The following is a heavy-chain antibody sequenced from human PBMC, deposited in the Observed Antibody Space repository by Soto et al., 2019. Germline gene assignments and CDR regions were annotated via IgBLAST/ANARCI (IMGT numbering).Heavy chain of an antibody. Sequence: ASVKVSCKASGYTFTSYYMHWVRQAPGQGLEWMGIINPSGGSTSYAQKFQGRVTMTRDTSTSTVYMELSSLRSEDKAVYYFARVYCSGGSCYSIDYWGQGTLVTVSS. D-gene: IGHD2-15*01. V-gene: IGHV1-46*03. J-gene: IGHJ4*02. CDR3: ARVYCSGGSCYSIDY. CDR2: INPSGGST. CDR1: GYTFTSYY.